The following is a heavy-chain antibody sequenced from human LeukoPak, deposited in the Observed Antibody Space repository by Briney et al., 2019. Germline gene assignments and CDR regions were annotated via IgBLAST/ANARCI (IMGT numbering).Heavy chain of an antibody. CDR2: ISWNSGSI. Sequence: SGRSLRLSCAASGFTFDDYAMHWVRQAPGKGLEWVSGISWNSGSIGYADSVKGRFTISRDNAKNSLYLQMNSLRAEDTALYYCAKDISRSIAAACTCYYYYGMDVWGQGTTVTVSS. J-gene: IGHJ6*02. V-gene: IGHV3-9*01. CDR1: GFTFDDYA. D-gene: IGHD6-13*01. CDR3: AKDISRSIAAACTCYYYYGMDV.